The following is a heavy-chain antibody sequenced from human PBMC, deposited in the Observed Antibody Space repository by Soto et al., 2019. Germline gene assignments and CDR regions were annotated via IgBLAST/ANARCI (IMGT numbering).Heavy chain of an antibody. D-gene: IGHD3-22*01. V-gene: IGHV4-59*08. J-gene: IGHJ1*01. CDR2: IYYAGTT. CDR1: TASLRPNY. Sequence: SEPLSLTCTVSTASLRPNYWSWIRQPPGKGLEWIGYIYYAGTTTYNPSLQSRVSISLDMAKNEVSLKLTSVTAADTAVYFCARLGAYYQAMDSWGQGTLVTVS. CDR3: ARLGAYYQAMDS.